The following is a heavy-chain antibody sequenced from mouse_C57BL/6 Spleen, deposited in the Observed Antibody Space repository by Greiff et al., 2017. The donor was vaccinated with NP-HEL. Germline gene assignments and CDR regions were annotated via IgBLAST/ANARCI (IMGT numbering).Heavy chain of an antibody. D-gene: IGHD3-2*02. CDR3: AMPPTAQALDY. CDR1: GYTFTSYW. J-gene: IGHJ2*01. Sequence: QVQLQQPGAELVKPGASVKVSCKASGYTFTSYWMHWVKQRPGQGLEWIGRIHPSDSDTNYNQKFKGKATLTVDKSSSTAYMQLSSLTSEDSAVYYCAMPPTAQALDYWGQGTTLTVSS. CDR2: IHPSDSDT. V-gene: IGHV1-74*01.